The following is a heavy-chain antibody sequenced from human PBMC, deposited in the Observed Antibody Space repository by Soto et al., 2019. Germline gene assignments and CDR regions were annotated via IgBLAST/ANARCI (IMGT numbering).Heavy chain of an antibody. J-gene: IGHJ4*02. D-gene: IGHD3-10*01. CDR1: GFTFSNSW. CDR3: AREGPTSGSYYNDY. Sequence: EVQLVESGGGLVQPGGSLRLSCTVSGFTFSNSWMSWVRQAPGKGLEWVANIKQDGSEKYYVDSVKGRFTISRDNAKKSLYMEMNSLRAEDTAVYYCAREGPTSGSYYNDYWGQETLVTVSS. V-gene: IGHV3-7*05. CDR2: IKQDGSEK.